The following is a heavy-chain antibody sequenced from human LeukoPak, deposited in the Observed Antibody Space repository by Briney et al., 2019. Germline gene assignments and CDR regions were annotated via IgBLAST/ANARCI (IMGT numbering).Heavy chain of an antibody. Sequence: SETLSLTCTVSGASITQHYWSWIRQPPGKGLEYIGYFYYDGSTNYASSVRSRVTILVDTSKNQFTLNLRSVSAADTAKYYCTRGITGHYRSLGGFAFDIWGQGTMVAVSS. CDR1: GASITQHY. J-gene: IGHJ3*02. D-gene: IGHD3-16*01. CDR2: FYYDGST. CDR3: TRGITGHYRSLGGFAFDI. V-gene: IGHV4-59*11.